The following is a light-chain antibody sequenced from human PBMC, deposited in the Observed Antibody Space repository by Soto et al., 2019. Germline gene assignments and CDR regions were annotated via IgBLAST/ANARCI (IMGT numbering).Light chain of an antibody. V-gene: IGLV2-14*01. CDR1: SSDVGGYNY. J-gene: IGLJ1*01. Sequence: QSALTQPASVSGSPGQSITISCTGTSSDVGGYNYVSWYQQHPGKAPKLIIYEVSHRPSGASNHFSGYKSGNTASLTISGLHPEDEADYYCSSYTSTSTPCVFGTGPKLTVL. CDR3: SSYTSTSTPCV. CDR2: EVS.